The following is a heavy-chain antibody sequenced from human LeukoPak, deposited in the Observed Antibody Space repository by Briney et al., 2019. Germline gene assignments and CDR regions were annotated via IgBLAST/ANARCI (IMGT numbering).Heavy chain of an antibody. J-gene: IGHJ4*02. CDR2: INTNTGNP. Sequence: ASVKVSCKASGYTFTNYTMNWVRQAPGQGLEWMGWINTNTGNPTYAQGFTGRFVFSLDTSVSTAYLQISSLKAEDTAVYYCVRDKYDYYDSSGYYYYWGQGTLVTVSS. CDR3: VRDKYDYYDSSGYYYY. V-gene: IGHV7-4-1*02. CDR1: GYTFTNYT. D-gene: IGHD3-22*01.